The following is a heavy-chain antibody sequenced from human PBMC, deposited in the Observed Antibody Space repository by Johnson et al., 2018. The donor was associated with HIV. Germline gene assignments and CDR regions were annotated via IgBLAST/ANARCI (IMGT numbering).Heavy chain of an antibody. J-gene: IGHJ3*02. D-gene: IGHD6-13*01. V-gene: IGHV3-33*01. Sequence: QVQLVESGGGVVQPGRSLRLSCAASGFTFSSYGMHWVRQAPGKGLEWVAVIWYDGSNKYYADSVKGRFTISRDNSKNTLYLQMNSLRAEDTAMYYCARGRYSSSWYVGGLDAFDIWGQGTMVTVSS. CDR2: IWYDGSNK. CDR1: GFTFSSYG. CDR3: ARGRYSSSWYVGGLDAFDI.